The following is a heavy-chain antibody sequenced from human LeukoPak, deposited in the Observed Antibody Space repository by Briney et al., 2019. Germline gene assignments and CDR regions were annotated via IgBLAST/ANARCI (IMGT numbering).Heavy chain of an antibody. CDR3: AKERNSSSWYKVLDY. Sequence: GGSLRLSCAASGFAFSSYGMHWVRQAPGKGLEWVAFIRYDGSNKYYADSVKGRFTISRDNSKNTLYLQMNSLRAEDTAVYYCAKERNSSSWYKVLDYWGQGTLVTVSS. CDR2: IRYDGSNK. D-gene: IGHD6-13*01. J-gene: IGHJ4*02. V-gene: IGHV3-30*02. CDR1: GFAFSSYG.